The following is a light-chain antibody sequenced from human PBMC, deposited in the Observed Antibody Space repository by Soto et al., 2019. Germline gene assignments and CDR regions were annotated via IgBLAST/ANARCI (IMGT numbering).Light chain of an antibody. Sequence: EIVLTKSPGTLSLSPGERATLSCRASQSVSTNYLAWYQQKPGQTPRLLIYGASSRATGIPDRFSCSGSGTDFTLAISRLEPEDVVVYYCQQYGSSPVTFGQGTEVEIQ. CDR3: QQYGSSPVT. J-gene: IGKJ1*01. CDR2: GAS. CDR1: QSVSTNY. V-gene: IGKV3-20*01.